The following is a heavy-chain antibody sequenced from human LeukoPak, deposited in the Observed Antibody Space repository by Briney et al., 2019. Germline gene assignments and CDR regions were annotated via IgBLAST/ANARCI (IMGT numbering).Heavy chain of an antibody. Sequence: GRSLRLSCAASGFTFSSYAMHWVRQAPGKGLGWVAVISYDGSNKYYADSVKGRFTISRDNSKNTLYLQMNSLRAEDTAVYYCARDPSRDDFWSGYPDYYYGMDVWGQGTTVTVSS. J-gene: IGHJ6*02. CDR2: ISYDGSNK. CDR1: GFTFSSYA. D-gene: IGHD3-3*01. CDR3: ARDPSRDDFWSGYPDYYYGMDV. V-gene: IGHV3-30-3*01.